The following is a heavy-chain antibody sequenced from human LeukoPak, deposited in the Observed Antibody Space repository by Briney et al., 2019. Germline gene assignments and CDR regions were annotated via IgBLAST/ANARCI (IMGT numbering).Heavy chain of an antibody. D-gene: IGHD2-15*01. V-gene: IGHV4-4*07. J-gene: IGHJ4*02. CDR1: GGSISSDY. Sequence: SETLSLTCTVSGGSISSDYWSWIRQPAGKGLEWIGRIQTSGSANYNPSLKSRLTVSIDTSRNQFSLQVTSVTAADTAVYYCARDRGGGSFDYWGQGTLVNVSS. CDR3: ARDRGGGSFDY. CDR2: IQTSGSA.